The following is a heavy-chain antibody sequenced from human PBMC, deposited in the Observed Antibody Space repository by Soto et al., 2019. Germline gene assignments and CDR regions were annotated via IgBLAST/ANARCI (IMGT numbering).Heavy chain of an antibody. D-gene: IGHD6-19*01. J-gene: IGHJ4*02. V-gene: IGHV3-30-3*01. Sequence: GGSLRLSCAASGFTFSSYAMHWVRQAPGKGLEWVAVISYDGSKKYYADSVKGRFTISRDNSKNTLYLQMNSLRAEDTAVYYCARTSGYSSGWYPYYFDYWGQGTLVTVSS. CDR1: GFTFSSYA. CDR2: ISYDGSKK. CDR3: ARTSGYSSGWYPYYFDY.